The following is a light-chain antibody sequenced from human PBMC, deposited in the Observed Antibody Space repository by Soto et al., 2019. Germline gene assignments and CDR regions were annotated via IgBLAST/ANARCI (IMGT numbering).Light chain of an antibody. CDR2: DVS. J-gene: IGLJ1*01. CDR3: CSYEGSYPFA. Sequence: QSSLTQPRSVSGSPGQSVTISCTGTSSDVGGYNYVSWYQQHPGKAPKLMICDVSKRPSGVPDRFSGSKSGNTASLTISGLQAEDEADYYCCSYEGSYPFAFGKGTKV. V-gene: IGLV2-11*01. CDR1: SSDVGGYNY.